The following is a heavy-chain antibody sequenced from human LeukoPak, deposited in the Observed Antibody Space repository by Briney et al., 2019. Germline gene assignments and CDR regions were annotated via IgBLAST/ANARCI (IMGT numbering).Heavy chain of an antibody. CDR3: ARDRVAVAGNWFDP. J-gene: IGHJ5*02. Sequence: PAGSLRLSRAASGLTFSSYSMNWIRQAPGKGLEWVAYISSSSSTIYYPDSVKGRFTISRDKAKNSLYLQMNSLRAEDTAVYYCARDRVAVAGNWFDPWGQGTLVTVSS. D-gene: IGHD6-19*01. CDR2: ISSSSSTI. V-gene: IGHV3-48*01. CDR1: GLTFSSYS.